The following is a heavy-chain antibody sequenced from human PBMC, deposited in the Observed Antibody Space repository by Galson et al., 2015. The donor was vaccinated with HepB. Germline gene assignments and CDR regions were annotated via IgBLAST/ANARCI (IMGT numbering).Heavy chain of an antibody. Sequence: SLRLSCAASGFTFDDYAMHWVRQAPGKGLEWVSGISWNSGSIGYADSVKGRFTISRDNAKNSLYLQMNSLRAEDTALYYCAKAKEAYYYDSSGSSDAFDIWGQGTMVTASS. D-gene: IGHD3-22*01. V-gene: IGHV3-9*01. J-gene: IGHJ3*02. CDR2: ISWNSGSI. CDR1: GFTFDDYA. CDR3: AKAKEAYYYDSSGSSDAFDI.